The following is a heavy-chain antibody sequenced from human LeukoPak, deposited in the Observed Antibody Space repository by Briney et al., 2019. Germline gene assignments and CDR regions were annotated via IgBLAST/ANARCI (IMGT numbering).Heavy chain of an antibody. CDR3: ARETALVVRGVM. CDR1: GYSISSGYY. CDR2: IYHSGST. D-gene: IGHD3-10*01. V-gene: IGHV4-38-2*02. J-gene: IGHJ4*02. Sequence: KTSETLSLTCTVSGYSISSGYYWGWIRQPPGKGLEWIGSIYHSGSTNYNPSLKSRVTISVDKSKNQFSLKLSSVTAADTAVYYCARETALVVRGVMWGQGTLVTVSS.